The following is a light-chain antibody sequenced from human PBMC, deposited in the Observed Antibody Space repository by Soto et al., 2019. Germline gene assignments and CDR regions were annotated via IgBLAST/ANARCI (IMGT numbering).Light chain of an antibody. CDR1: SSNIGSNA. J-gene: IGLJ2*01. CDR2: SNN. Sequence: SALTQPPSASGTPGQRVTISCSGSSSNIGSNAVYWYQQLPGTAPTLLIYSNNQRPSGVPDRFSGSKSGTSASLAISGLQSEDEADYYCAAWDVSLNDVVFGGGTKVTVL. V-gene: IGLV1-44*01. CDR3: AAWDVSLNDVV.